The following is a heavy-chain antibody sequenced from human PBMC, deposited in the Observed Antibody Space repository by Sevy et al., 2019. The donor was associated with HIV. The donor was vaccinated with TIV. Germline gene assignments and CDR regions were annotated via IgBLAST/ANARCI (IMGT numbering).Heavy chain of an antibody. CDR1: GFTFSGYA. D-gene: IGHD7-27*01. CDR3: AKETWGLFDP. CDR2: ITGSGSKT. Sequence: GGSLRLSCAASGFTFSGYAMSWVRQAPGKGLEWVSLITGSGSKTYYAGSVKGRFTISIDNSKNTVNLQMNSLRVEDTAIYYCAKETWGLFDPWGQGILVTVSS. J-gene: IGHJ5*02. V-gene: IGHV3-23*01.